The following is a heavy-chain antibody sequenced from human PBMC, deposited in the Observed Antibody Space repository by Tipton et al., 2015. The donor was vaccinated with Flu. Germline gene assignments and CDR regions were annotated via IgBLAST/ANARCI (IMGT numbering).Heavy chain of an antibody. CDR3: AKHCSGGSCSHAFDI. J-gene: IGHJ3*02. CDR2: INHSGST. CDR1: GFTVSTNF. D-gene: IGHD2-15*01. V-gene: IGHV4-34*08. Sequence: QLVQSGGGLIQPGGSLRLSCAVSGFTVSTNFMSWVRQAPGKGLEWVGEINHSGSTNYNPSLKSRVTISVDTSKNQFSLKLTSVTAADTAVYYCAKHCSGGSCSHAFDIWGQGTMVTVSS.